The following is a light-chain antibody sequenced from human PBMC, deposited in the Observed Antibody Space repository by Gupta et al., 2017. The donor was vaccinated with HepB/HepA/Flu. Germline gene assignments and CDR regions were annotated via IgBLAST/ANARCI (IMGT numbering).Light chain of an antibody. CDR2: RNN. CDR3: AACDDNLSGVV. Sequence: QSALTQPPSASGPPGQRVTISHSGSSSNIGSSYVYWYQQLPGTAPKLLIYRNNERPSGVPDRFSGSKSGNSASLAISGLQSEDEADYYCAACDDNLSGVVFGGGTKLTVL. V-gene: IGLV1-47*01. CDR1: SSNIGSSY. J-gene: IGLJ2*01.